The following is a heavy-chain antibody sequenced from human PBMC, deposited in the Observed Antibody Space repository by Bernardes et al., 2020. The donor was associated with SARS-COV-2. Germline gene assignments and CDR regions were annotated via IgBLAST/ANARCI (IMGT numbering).Heavy chain of an antibody. D-gene: IGHD6-13*01. J-gene: IGHJ6*02. Sequence: SETLSLTCTVSVGSISSYYWSWIRQPPGKGLEWIGYIYYSGSTNYNPSLKSRVTISVDTSKNQFSLKLSSVTAADTAVYYCARGGAAAGRYYYYYYGMDVWGQGTTVTVSS. CDR1: VGSISSYY. CDR2: IYYSGST. CDR3: ARGGAAAGRYYYYYYGMDV. V-gene: IGHV4-59*01.